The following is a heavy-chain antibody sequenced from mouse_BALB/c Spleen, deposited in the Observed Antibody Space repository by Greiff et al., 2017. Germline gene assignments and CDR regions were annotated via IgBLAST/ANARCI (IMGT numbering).Heavy chain of an antibody. D-gene: IGHD2-10*02. Sequence: VQLQQSGAELVRPGTSVKVSCKASGYAFTNYLIEWVKQRPGQGLEWIGVINPGSGGTNYNEKFKSKATLTVDKSSSTAYMQLSSLTSEDSAVYYCADPSAMDYWGQGTSVTVSS. V-gene: IGHV1-54*01. J-gene: IGHJ4*01. CDR1: GYAFTNYL. CDR3: ADPSAMDY. CDR2: INPGSGGT.